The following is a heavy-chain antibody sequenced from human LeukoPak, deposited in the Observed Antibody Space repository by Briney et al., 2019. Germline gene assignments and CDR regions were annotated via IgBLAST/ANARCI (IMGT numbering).Heavy chain of an antibody. CDR1: GGSISSYH. J-gene: IGHJ5*01. CDR2: IYYGGST. V-gene: IGHV4-59*01. D-gene: IGHD5-18*01. CDR3: ARAGAYSLSFGS. Sequence: SETLSLTCTVSGGSISSYHWSWIRQPPGKGLEWIGYIYYGGSTNYKPSLKSRVTISVDTSKNQFSLILSSVTAADTAVYYCARAGAYSLSFGSWGQGTLVTVSS.